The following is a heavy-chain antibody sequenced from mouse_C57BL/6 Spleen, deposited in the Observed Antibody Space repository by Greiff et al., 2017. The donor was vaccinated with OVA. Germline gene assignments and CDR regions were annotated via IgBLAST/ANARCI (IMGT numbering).Heavy chain of an antibody. J-gene: IGHJ3*01. D-gene: IGHD2-5*01. Sequence: QVQLQQSGPELVKPGASVKISCKASGYAFSSSWMNWVKQRPGKGLEWIGRIYPGDGDTNYNGKFKGKATLTADKSSSTAYMQLSSLTSEDSAVYFFARRGDYYSNFWVAYWGQGTLVTVSA. CDR3: ARRGDYYSNFWVAY. CDR1: GYAFSSSW. CDR2: IYPGDGDT. V-gene: IGHV1-82*01.